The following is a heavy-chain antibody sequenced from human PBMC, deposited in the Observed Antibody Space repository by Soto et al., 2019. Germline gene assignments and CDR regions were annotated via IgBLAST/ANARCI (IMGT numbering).Heavy chain of an antibody. V-gene: IGHV3-23*01. CDR2: ISGIGGST. CDR3: AKRTVGWYFDL. D-gene: IGHD4-17*01. CDR1: GSTFSSYV. J-gene: IGHJ2*01. Sequence: EVQLLESGGGLVQPGGSLRLSCAASGSTFSSYVMNWVRQAPGKGLEWASVISGIGGSTYYADAVKGRFTISRDNSKNTLYLQMNSLRAEDTAVYYCAKRTVGWYFDLWGRGTLVTVSS.